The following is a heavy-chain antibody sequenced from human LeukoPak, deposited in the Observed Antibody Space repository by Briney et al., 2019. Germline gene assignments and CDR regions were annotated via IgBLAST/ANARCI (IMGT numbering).Heavy chain of an antibody. J-gene: IGHJ3*01. CDR1: GFTFSTYW. Sequence: PGGSLRLSCAASGFTFSTYWMSWVRQAPGKGLAWVANIKQDGSEKYYVDSVKGRFTISRDNAKNSLYLQMNSLRAEDTALYYCATSQSTSGRYGNAFDFWGQGTLVTVSS. D-gene: IGHD6-19*01. V-gene: IGHV3-7*01. CDR2: IKQDGSEK. CDR3: ATSQSTSGRYGNAFDF.